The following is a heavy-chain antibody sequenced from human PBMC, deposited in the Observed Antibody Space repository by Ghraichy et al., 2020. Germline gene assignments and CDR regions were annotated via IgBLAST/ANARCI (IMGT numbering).Heavy chain of an antibody. D-gene: IGHD1-26*01. CDR2: ISSSSSYI. CDR1: GFTFSSYS. CDR3: ARWAGLKGLVGATAHDY. V-gene: IGHV3-21*01. Sequence: GSLNISCAASGFTFSSYSMNWVRQAPGKGLEWVSSISSSSSYIYYADSVKGRFTISRDNAKNSLYLQMNSLRAEDTAVYYCARWAGLKGLVGATAHDYWGQGTLVTVSS. J-gene: IGHJ4*02.